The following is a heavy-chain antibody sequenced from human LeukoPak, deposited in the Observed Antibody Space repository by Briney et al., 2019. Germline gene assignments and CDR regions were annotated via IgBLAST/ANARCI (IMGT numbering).Heavy chain of an antibody. CDR2: RNPNSGNT. D-gene: IGHD5-12*01. CDR3: ARGLYIAVGAFDI. Sequence: ASVKVSCKASGYTFTSYDINWVRQATGQGLEWMGWRNPNSGNTGYAQKFQGRVTMTRNTSISTAYMELSSLRSEDTAVYYCARGLYIAVGAFDIWGQGTMVTVSS. J-gene: IGHJ3*02. CDR1: GYTFTSYD. V-gene: IGHV1-8*01.